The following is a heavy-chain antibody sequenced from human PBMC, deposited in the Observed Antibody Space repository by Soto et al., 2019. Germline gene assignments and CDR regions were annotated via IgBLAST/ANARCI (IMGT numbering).Heavy chain of an antibody. CDR1: GYTFTNYG. V-gene: IGHV1-18*04. CDR2: ISGYNGNT. D-gene: IGHD1-26*01. J-gene: IGHJ4*02. Sequence: QFQLVQSGAEVTKPGASVKVSCKASGYTFTNYGITWVRQAPGQGLDWMGWISGYNGNTNYAQKLQGRVTLTTDTATNTAYTEVRRMRTDDTAEEDGARGRESGSGLDLFDYWGQGTLVTVSS. CDR3: ARGRESGSGLDLFDY.